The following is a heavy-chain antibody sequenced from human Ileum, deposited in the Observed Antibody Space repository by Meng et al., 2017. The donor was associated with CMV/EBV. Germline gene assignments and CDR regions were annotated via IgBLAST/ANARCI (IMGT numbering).Heavy chain of an antibody. J-gene: IGHJ4*02. D-gene: IGHD1-26*01. V-gene: IGHV3-23*01. Sequence: SGCTFSSKARSWGRQTQGKGLEGVSGISGGGSEKYYADSVKGRFTISRDESKKTLYLQMNSLRVEDTAVYYCVKGGVGASRPYHFDYWGQGTVVTVSS. CDR1: GCTFSSKA. CDR2: ISGGGSEK. CDR3: VKGGVGASRPYHFDY.